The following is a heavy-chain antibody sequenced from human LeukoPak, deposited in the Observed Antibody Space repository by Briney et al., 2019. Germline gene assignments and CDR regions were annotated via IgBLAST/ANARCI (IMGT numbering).Heavy chain of an antibody. CDR2: ISYDGSNK. CDR1: GFTFSIYG. Sequence: GGSLRLSCAASGFTFSIYGMHWVRQAPGKGLEWVAVISYDGSNKYYADSVKGRFTISRDNSKNTLYLQMNSLRAEDTAVYYCAKGTAMAPALFDYWGQGTLVTVSS. V-gene: IGHV3-30*18. D-gene: IGHD5-18*01. J-gene: IGHJ4*02. CDR3: AKGTAMAPALFDY.